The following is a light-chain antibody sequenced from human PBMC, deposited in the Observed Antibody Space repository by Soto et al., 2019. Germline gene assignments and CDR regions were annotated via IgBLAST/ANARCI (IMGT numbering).Light chain of an antibody. Sequence: QSVLTQPASVSGSPGQSITISCTGTSSDVGGYNYVSWYQHHPGKAPKLLIYDVSNRPSGVSNRFSGSKSDNTASLTISGLQPEDEADYYCSSSTTSDTRQTVFGTGTKVTVL. CDR1: SSDVGGYNY. CDR2: DVS. V-gene: IGLV2-14*03. J-gene: IGLJ1*01. CDR3: SSSTTSDTRQTV.